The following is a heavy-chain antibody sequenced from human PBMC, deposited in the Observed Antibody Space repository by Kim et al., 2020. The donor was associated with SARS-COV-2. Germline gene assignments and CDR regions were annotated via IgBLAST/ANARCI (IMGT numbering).Heavy chain of an antibody. J-gene: IGHJ4*02. CDR2: TYYRSKWYN. Sequence: SGGLECLGRTYYRSKWYNEYALSVKSRITITPDTSKNQFSLQLNSVTPEDTAVYYCARSAAGTFDYWGQGILVTVSS. CDR3: ARSAAGTFDY. D-gene: IGHD6-13*01. V-gene: IGHV6-1*01.